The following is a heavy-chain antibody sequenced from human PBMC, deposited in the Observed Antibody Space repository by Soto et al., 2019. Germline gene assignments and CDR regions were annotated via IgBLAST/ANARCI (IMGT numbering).Heavy chain of an antibody. J-gene: IGHJ4*02. CDR1: GYTFTSYG. V-gene: IGHV1-18*04. CDR2: ISAYNGNT. CDR3: ARDSRVWELLSYFDY. D-gene: IGHD1-26*01. Sequence: ASVKVSCKASGYTFTSYGISWVRQAPGQGLEWMGWISAYNGNTNYAQKLQGRVTMTTDTSTSTAYMELRSLRSDDTAVYYCARDSRVWELLSYFDYWGQGTLVTVS.